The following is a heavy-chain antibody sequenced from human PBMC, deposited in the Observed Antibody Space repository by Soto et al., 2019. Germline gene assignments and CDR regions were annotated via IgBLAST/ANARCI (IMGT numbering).Heavy chain of an antibody. V-gene: IGHV4-59*08. Sequence: SETLSLTCTVSGGSISSYYWSWIRQPPGKGLEWIGYIYYSGSTNYNPSLKSRVTISVDTSKNQFSLKLSSVTAADTAVYYCARHSAGILNVPSDAFDIWGQGTMVTVSS. J-gene: IGHJ3*02. CDR2: IYYSGST. CDR3: ARHSAGILNVPSDAFDI. D-gene: IGHD3-10*02. CDR1: GGSISSYY.